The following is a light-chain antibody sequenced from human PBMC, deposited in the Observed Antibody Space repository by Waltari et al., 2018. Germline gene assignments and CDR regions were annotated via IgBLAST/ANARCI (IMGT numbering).Light chain of an antibody. J-gene: IGKJ1*01. Sequence: EIVLTQSPDFQSVTPEEKVTITCRASQNIGSRLHWYRQKPNQSPKLLIKYASQSISGVPSRFSGSGSGTDFTLTINSLEAEDAAVYYCHQIASLPRTFGPGTKVEIK. V-gene: IGKV6D-21*02. CDR3: HQIASLPRT. CDR2: YAS. CDR1: QNIGSR.